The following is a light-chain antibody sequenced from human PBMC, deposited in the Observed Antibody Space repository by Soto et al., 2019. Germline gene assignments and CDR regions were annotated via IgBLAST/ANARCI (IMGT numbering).Light chain of an antibody. Sequence: EIVLTQSPGTLSLSAGERATLSCRTSQTVSSSYVAWYQQKPGQAPRLLMYGTSTRATGIPDRFSGSGSGTDFSLTISRLEPEDFAVYYCHQYGGSPTWTFGQGTKVENK. J-gene: IGKJ1*01. CDR1: QTVSSSY. CDR3: HQYGGSPTWT. CDR2: GTS. V-gene: IGKV3-20*01.